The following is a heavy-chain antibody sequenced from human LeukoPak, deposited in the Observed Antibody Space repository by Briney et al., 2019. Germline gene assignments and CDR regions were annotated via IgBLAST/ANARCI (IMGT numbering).Heavy chain of an antibody. V-gene: IGHV5-51*01. CDR3: ARSTTVTKSTFDY. CDR1: GYSFTSYW. J-gene: IGHJ4*02. Sequence: GESLKISCKGSGYSFTSYWIGWVRQMPGKGLEWMGIIYPGDSDTRYSPSFQGQVTISADKSISTAYLQWSSLKASDTAMYHCARSTTVTKSTFDYWGQGTLVTVSS. D-gene: IGHD4-17*01. CDR2: IYPGDSDT.